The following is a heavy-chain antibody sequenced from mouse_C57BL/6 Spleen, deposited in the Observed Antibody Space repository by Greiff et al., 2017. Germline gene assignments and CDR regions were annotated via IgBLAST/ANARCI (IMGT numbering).Heavy chain of an antibody. CDR2: INPYNGGT. Sequence: EVQLQQSGPVLVKPGASVKMSCKASGYTFTDYYMNWVKQSHGKSLEWIGVINPYNGGTSYNQKIKGKATLTVDKSSSTAYMELNSLTSEDSAVYYCARVHYDYDGYFDVWGTGTTVTVSS. CDR3: ARVHYDYDGYFDV. J-gene: IGHJ1*03. D-gene: IGHD2-4*01. CDR1: GYTFTDYY. V-gene: IGHV1-19*01.